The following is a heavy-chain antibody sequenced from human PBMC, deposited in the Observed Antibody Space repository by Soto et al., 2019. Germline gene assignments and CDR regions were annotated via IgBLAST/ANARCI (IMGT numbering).Heavy chain of an antibody. CDR1: GFTFSDFG. Sequence: GGSLRLSCAALGFTFSDFGMNWVRQAPGKGLEWVSFISSDSRYINYADSVKGRFTISRDNAKNSVYLQMNSLRAEDTAVYYCARDTRTGYCTSTSCYYYGLDVWGQGTTVTVSS. J-gene: IGHJ6*02. V-gene: IGHV3-21*06. CDR3: ARDTRTGYCTSTSCYYYGLDV. CDR2: ISSDSRYI. D-gene: IGHD2-2*01.